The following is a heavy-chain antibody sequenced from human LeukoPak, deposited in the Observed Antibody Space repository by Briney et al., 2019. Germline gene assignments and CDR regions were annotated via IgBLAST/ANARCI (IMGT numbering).Heavy chain of an antibody. CDR3: ARRSSGWYSFDY. Sequence: GGSLRLSCAASGITFSDYYMNWIRQAPGKGLEWLSYISGSGSSLYYTDSVKGRFTISRDNAKKSLYLQMNSLRAEDTAVYYCARRSSGWYSFDYWGQGTQVTVSS. D-gene: IGHD6-19*01. J-gene: IGHJ4*02. CDR2: ISGSGSSL. V-gene: IGHV3-11*01. CDR1: GITFSDYY.